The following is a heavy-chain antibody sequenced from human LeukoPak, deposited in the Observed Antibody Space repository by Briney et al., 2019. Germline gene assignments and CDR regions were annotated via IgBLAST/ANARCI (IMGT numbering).Heavy chain of an antibody. D-gene: IGHD5-24*01. J-gene: IGHJ4*02. CDR3: ARVSVGIWATLDY. V-gene: IGHV1-2*02. CDR2: INPNSGGT. CDR1: GYTFTGYY. Sequence: GASVKVSCKASGYTFTGYYMHWVRQAPGQGLEWMGWINPNSGGTNYAQKFQGRVTMTRDTSISTAYMELSRLRSDDTAVYYCARVSVGIWATLDYWGQGTLVTVSS.